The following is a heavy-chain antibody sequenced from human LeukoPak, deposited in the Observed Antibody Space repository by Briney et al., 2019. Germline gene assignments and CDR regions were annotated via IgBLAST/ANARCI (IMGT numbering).Heavy chain of an antibody. Sequence: QPGGSLRLSCAASGLTVSSNSMNWVRQAPGKGLEWVSVIYSDGRTYYADSVKGRFTISRDSSKNTLYLQMNSLRVEDTAVYYCARDQWVVTAILPSAFDIWGQGTMVTVSS. J-gene: IGHJ3*02. CDR1: GLTVSSNS. D-gene: IGHD2-21*02. CDR2: IYSDGRT. CDR3: ARDQWVVTAILPSAFDI. V-gene: IGHV3-66*01.